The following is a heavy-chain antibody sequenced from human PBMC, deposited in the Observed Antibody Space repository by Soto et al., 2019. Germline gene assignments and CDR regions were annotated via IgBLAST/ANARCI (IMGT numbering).Heavy chain of an antibody. J-gene: IGHJ3*02. Sequence: PGGSLRLSCAASGFTFSSYSMNWVRQAPGKGLEWVSYISSSSSTIYYADSVKGRFTISRDNAKNSLYLQMNSLRAEDTAVYYCARDLHDFWSGSIWGQGTMVTVSS. D-gene: IGHD3-3*01. CDR3: ARDLHDFWSGSI. CDR2: ISSSSSTI. V-gene: IGHV3-48*01. CDR1: GFTFSSYS.